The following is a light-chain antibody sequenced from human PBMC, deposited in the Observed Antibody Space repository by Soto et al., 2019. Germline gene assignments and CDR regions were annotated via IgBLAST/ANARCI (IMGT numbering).Light chain of an antibody. J-gene: IGLJ2*01. Sequence: QSVLTQPPSASGSPGQSVTISCTGTSSDVGVYNYVSWYQQHPGKAPKLMIYEVTKRPSGVPDRFSGSKSGNTASLTVSGLQADDEADYYCSSYAGSNNFFGGGTKLTVL. CDR1: SSDVGVYNY. V-gene: IGLV2-8*01. CDR2: EVT. CDR3: SSYAGSNNF.